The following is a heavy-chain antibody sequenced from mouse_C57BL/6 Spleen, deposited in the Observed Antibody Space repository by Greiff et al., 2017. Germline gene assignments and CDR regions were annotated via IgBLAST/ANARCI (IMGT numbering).Heavy chain of an antibody. CDR1: GYTFTDYE. J-gene: IGHJ4*01. V-gene: IGHV1-15*01. D-gene: IGHD1-1*01. Sequence: SGAELVRPGASVTLSCKASGYTFTDYEMHWVKQTPVHGLEWIGAIDPETGGTAYNQKFKGKAILTADKSSSTAYMELRSLTSEDSAVYYCTRPFITTVVAYYYAMDYWGQGTSVTVSS. CDR2: IDPETGGT. CDR3: TRPFITTVVAYYYAMDY.